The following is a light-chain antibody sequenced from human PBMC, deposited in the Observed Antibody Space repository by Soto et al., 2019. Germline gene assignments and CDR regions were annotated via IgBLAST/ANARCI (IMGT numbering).Light chain of an antibody. CDR3: QQRSNGSPVFT. V-gene: IGKV3-11*01. CDR2: DAS. J-gene: IGKJ3*01. CDR1: QSVSSY. Sequence: EIVLTQSPATLSLSPGERATLSCRASQSVSSYLAWYQQKPGQAPRLLIYDASSRATGIPARFSGSGSGTDFTLTSSRLEPEDFAVYYCQQRSNGSPVFTFGPGTKVDIK.